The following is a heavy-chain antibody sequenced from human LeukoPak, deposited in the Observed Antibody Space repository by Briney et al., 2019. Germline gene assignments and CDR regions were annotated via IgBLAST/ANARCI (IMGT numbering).Heavy chain of an antibody. J-gene: IGHJ4*02. CDR3: ARDPLPAATVFDY. Sequence: TPSETLSLTCAVSGYSISSGYYWGWIRQPPGKGLERIGSIYHSGSTYYNPSLKSRVTISVDTSKNQFSLKLSSVTAADTAVYYCARDPLPAATVFDYWGQGTLVTVSS. CDR1: GYSISSGYY. CDR2: IYHSGST. D-gene: IGHD2-2*01. V-gene: IGHV4-38-2*02.